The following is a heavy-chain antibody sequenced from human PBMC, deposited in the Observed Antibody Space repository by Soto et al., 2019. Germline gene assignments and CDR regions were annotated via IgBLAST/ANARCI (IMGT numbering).Heavy chain of an antibody. V-gene: IGHV3-30-3*01. Sequence: GGALRVSCAASGFTFSSYAMHWVRQAPGKGLEWVAVISYDGSNKYYADSVKGRFTISRDNSKNTLYLQMNSLRAEDTAVYYCARDVVYDILTGSTIDYWGQGTLVTVSS. CDR3: ARDVVYDILTGSTIDY. CDR2: ISYDGSNK. D-gene: IGHD3-9*01. J-gene: IGHJ4*02. CDR1: GFTFSSYA.